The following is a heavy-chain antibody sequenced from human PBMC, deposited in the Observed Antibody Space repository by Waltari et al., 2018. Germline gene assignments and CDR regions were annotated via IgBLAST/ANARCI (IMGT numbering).Heavy chain of an antibody. V-gene: IGHV4-34*01. Sequence: QVQLQQWGAGLLKPSETLSLPCAVYGGSFSGYYWSWIRQPPGKGLEWIGEINHSGSTNYNPSLKSRVTISVDTSKNQFSLKLSSVTAADTAVYYCARHRGVHYYYYMDVWGKGTTVTVSS. CDR2: INHSGST. D-gene: IGHD2-8*01. J-gene: IGHJ6*03. CDR3: ARHRGVHYYYYMDV. CDR1: GGSFSGYY.